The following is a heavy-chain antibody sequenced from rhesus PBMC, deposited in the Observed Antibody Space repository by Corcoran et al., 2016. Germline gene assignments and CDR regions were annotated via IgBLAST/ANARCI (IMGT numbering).Heavy chain of an antibody. Sequence: EVQLVESGGGLVQPGGSLRLSCAASGFTFSSYGMSWVRQAPGKGLEWVSYISNGGGRTYYADSVKGRFTISRDNSKNTLSLQMNSLRAEDTAVYYCAKGDSSFFDYWGQGVLVTVSS. CDR2: ISNGGGRT. CDR3: AKGDSSFFDY. CDR1: GFTFSSYG. V-gene: IGHV3S5*01. J-gene: IGHJ4*01. D-gene: IGHD6-13*01.